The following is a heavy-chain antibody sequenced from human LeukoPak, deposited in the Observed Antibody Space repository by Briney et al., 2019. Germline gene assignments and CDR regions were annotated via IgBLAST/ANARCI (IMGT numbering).Heavy chain of an antibody. CDR2: IYYSGGT. CDR3: AGVIPRQNYGDYDN. D-gene: IGHD4-17*01. Sequence: PSETLSLTCTVSGGSISSGGYYWSWIRQHPGKGLEWIGYIYYSGGTYYNPSLKSRVTISVDTSKNQFSLKLSSVTAADTAVYYCAGVIPRQNYGDYDNWGQGTLVTVSS. V-gene: IGHV4-31*03. CDR1: GGSISSGGYY. J-gene: IGHJ1*01.